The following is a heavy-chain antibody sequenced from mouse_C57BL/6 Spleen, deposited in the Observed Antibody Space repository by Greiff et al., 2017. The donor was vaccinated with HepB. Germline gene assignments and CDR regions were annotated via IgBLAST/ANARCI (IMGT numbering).Heavy chain of an antibody. J-gene: IGHJ4*01. CDR2: INPDSSTI. D-gene: IGHD2-3*01. CDR1: GVDFSRYW. V-gene: IGHV4-1*01. Sequence: AAEGVDFSRYWMSWVRRAPGKGLEWIGEINPDSSTINYAPSLKDKFIISRDNAKNTLYLQMSKVRSEDTALYYCARENYDGYYEGGAMDYWGQGTSVTVSS. CDR3: ARENYDGYYEGGAMDY.